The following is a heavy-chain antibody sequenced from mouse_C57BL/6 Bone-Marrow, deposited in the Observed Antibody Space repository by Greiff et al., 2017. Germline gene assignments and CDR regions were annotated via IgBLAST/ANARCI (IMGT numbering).Heavy chain of an antibody. Sequence: EVKLLASGAELVRPGASVKLSCTASGFNIKDDYMHWVKQRPEQGLEWIGWIDPENGDTEYASKFQGKATITADTSSNTAYLQLSSLTSEDTAVYYCTTAAYYYGSSYYAMDYWGQGTSVTVSS. V-gene: IGHV14-4*01. CDR3: TTAAYYYGSSYYAMDY. D-gene: IGHD1-1*01. J-gene: IGHJ4*01. CDR2: IDPENGDT. CDR1: GFNIKDDY.